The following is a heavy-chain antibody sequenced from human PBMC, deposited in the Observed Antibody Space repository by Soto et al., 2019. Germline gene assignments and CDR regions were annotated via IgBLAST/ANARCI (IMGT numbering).Heavy chain of an antibody. J-gene: IGHJ6*02. Sequence: PSETLSLICTVSGGSISSNYWNWIRQPPGKGLEWIGYINYSGTTNYNPSLKSRVTISGDTSKNQFSLKLSSVTAADTAVYYCARVSAGYDILTGYYNDGMDVWGQGTTVTVSS. CDR1: GGSISSNY. V-gene: IGHV4-59*01. CDR2: INYSGTT. CDR3: ARVSAGYDILTGYYNDGMDV. D-gene: IGHD3-9*01.